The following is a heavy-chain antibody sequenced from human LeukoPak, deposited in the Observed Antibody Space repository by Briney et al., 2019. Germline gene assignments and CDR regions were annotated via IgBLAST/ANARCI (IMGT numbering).Heavy chain of an antibody. D-gene: IGHD3-22*01. Sequence: GASVEVSCKASGYTFTSYGISWVRQAPGQGLERMGWISAYNGNTNYAQKLQGRVTMTRNTSISTAYMELSSLRSEDTAVYYCARGRHYYDSSDTFDYWGQGTLVTVSS. CDR1: GYTFTSYG. CDR3: ARGRHYYDSSDTFDY. J-gene: IGHJ4*02. V-gene: IGHV1-18*01. CDR2: ISAYNGNT.